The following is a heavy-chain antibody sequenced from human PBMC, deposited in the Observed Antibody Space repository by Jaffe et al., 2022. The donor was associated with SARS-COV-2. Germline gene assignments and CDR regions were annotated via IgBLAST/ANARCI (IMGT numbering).Heavy chain of an antibody. CDR2: INPGDSDT. CDR1: GYSFTNYW. J-gene: IGHJ4*02. V-gene: IGHV5-51*01. CDR3: ARRDTYYYDSRGFVDY. Sequence: EVQLVQSGAEVRKPGESLKISCKGSGYSFTNYWIGWVRRMPGKGLEWMGDINPGDSDTRYRPSFQGQVTMSADKSTSTAYLQWSSLKASDTAMYYCARRDTYYYDSRGFVDYWGQGTLVTVSS. D-gene: IGHD3-22*01.